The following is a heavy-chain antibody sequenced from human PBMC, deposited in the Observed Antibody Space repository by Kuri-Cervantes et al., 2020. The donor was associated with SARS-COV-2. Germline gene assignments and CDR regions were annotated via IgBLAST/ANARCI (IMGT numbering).Heavy chain of an antibody. CDR3: ARGRITIFGVADNWFDP. Sequence: GSLRLSCTVSGGSISSYYWSWIRQPAGKGLEWIGRIYTSGSTNYNPSLKSRVTMSVDTSKNQFSLKLSSVTAADTAVYYCARGRITIFGVADNWFDPWGQGTLVTVSS. V-gene: IGHV4-4*07. CDR1: GGSISSYY. CDR2: IYTSGST. D-gene: IGHD3-3*01. J-gene: IGHJ5*02.